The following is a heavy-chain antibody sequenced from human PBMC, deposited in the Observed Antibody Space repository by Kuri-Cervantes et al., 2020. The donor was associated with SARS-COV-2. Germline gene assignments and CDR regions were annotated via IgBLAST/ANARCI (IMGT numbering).Heavy chain of an antibody. CDR3: ARDRGDDYGDYGGAFDI. Sequence: SETLSLTCSVSGGSISSSSFYWGWIRQPPGEGLEWIGTIFYGGSTYYNPSLKSRVTISVDTSKNQFSLKLSSVTAADTAVYYCARDRGDDYGDYGGAFDIWGQGTMVTVSS. V-gene: IGHV4-39*07. D-gene: IGHD4-17*01. CDR2: IFYGGST. CDR1: GGSISSSSFY. J-gene: IGHJ3*02.